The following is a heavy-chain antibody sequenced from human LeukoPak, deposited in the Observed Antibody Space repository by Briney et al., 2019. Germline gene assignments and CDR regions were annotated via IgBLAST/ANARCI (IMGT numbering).Heavy chain of an antibody. CDR2: INHSGST. V-gene: IGHV4-34*01. CDR1: GGSFSGYY. D-gene: IGHD3-9*01. Sequence: SETLSLTCAVCGGSFSGYYWSWIRQPPGKGLEWIGEINHSGSTNYNPSLKSRVTISVDTSKNQFSLKLSSVTAADTAVYYCARVGILTGYYRYFDYWGQGTLVTVSS. CDR3: ARVGILTGYYRYFDY. J-gene: IGHJ4*02.